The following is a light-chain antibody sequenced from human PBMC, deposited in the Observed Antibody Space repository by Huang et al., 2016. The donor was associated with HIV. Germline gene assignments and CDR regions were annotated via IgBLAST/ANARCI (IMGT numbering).Light chain of an antibody. CDR2: GAS. V-gene: IGKV1-39*01. CDR3: QQSYSTLPFT. Sequence: DIQMTQSPSSVSASVGDRVTITCRASQTISRYLNWYQQKLGEAPKVLIYGASSLQSGVPSRFNGSGSGTDFTLTISSLQPEDFATYYCQQSYSTLPFTFGPGTKVDLK. CDR1: QTISRY. J-gene: IGKJ3*01.